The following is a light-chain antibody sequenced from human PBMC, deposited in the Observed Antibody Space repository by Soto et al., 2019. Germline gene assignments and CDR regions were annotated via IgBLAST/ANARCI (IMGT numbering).Light chain of an antibody. CDR1: QRITNY. CDR3: QQHNSHPQ. Sequence: DIQMTQSPSSLSASVGDRVTITCRASQRITNYLNWYQQKPGQAPYLLIYGASTLQTGVPSRFSGSESGTDFTLTINNLQPEDFATYICQQHNSHPQFGQGTKVDIK. J-gene: IGKJ1*01. CDR2: GAS. V-gene: IGKV1-39*01.